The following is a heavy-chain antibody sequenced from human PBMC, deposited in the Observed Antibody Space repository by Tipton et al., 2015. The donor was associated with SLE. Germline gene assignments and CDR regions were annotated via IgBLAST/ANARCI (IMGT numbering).Heavy chain of an antibody. V-gene: IGHV4-59*01. CDR2: VSDSGST. J-gene: IGHJ3*02. D-gene: IGHD2-2*01. CDR1: GGSISPYY. Sequence: TLSLTCSVSGGSISPYYWSWIRQPPGKGLEWIGYVSDSGSTNYNPSLKSRVTISVDTSKNQFSLKLNSVTAADTAMYYCAKERGRYQLLDAFDIWGQGTMVTVSS. CDR3: AKERGRYQLLDAFDI.